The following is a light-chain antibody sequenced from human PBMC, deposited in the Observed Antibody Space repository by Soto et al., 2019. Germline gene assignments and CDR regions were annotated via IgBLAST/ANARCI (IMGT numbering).Light chain of an antibody. CDR2: AAS. V-gene: IGKV1-39*01. CDR3: QQSYSIQWT. CDR1: ESISSD. J-gene: IGKJ1*01. Sequence: DIQMTQSPSSLSASVGDRVTITCRASESISSDLNWYQQKVGRAPKLLIHAASSLQSGVPSRFSGSESGTDFTLTISSLQTEDFATYYCQQSYSIQWTFGQGTKVEIK.